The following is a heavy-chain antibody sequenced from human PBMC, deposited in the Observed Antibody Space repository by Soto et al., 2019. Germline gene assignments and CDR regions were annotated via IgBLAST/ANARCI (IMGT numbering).Heavy chain of an antibody. V-gene: IGHV3-48*02. D-gene: IGHD6-13*01. Sequence: GGSLRLSCAASGFIFSDYTMTWVRQAPGRGLEFVSHISSSGGAIFYAESVKGRFTVSRDNAKNSLYLQMNSLRDEDTAVYFCARDHGGSTWFVGVYYFFGMDVWGQGTAGTV. J-gene: IGHJ6*02. CDR2: ISSSGGAI. CDR3: ARDHGGSTWFVGVYYFFGMDV. CDR1: GFIFSDYT.